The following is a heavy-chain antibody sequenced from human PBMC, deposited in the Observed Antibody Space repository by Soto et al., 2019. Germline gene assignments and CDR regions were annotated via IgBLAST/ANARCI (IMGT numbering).Heavy chain of an antibody. D-gene: IGHD2-8*02. CDR3: ARGGYSTGRNPYFGMDV. J-gene: IGHJ6*02. CDR1: GFSVSNNY. Sequence: LRLSCAATGFSVSNNYMNWVRQAPGKGLEWVSGIYSGGSTFYADSVKGRFTISRDNSKNTLDLQMNSLRAEDTAVYYCARGGYSTGRNPYFGMDVWGQGTTVTVSS. V-gene: IGHV3-53*01. CDR2: IYSGGST.